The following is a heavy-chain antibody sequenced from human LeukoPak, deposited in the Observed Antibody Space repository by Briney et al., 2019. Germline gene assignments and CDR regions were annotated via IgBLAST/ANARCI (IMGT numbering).Heavy chain of an antibody. D-gene: IGHD3-16*01. CDR3: ARKVAGGAFDI. J-gene: IGHJ3*02. Sequence: SQTLSLTCAISGDSVSSNSASRNWIRQSPSRGLEWLGRTYYRSKWCTHYAVSVQSRITLNPDTSKNQFSLQLNSVTPEDTAVYYCARKVAGGAFDIWGQGTMVIVSS. CDR2: TYYRSKWCT. V-gene: IGHV6-1*01. CDR1: GDSVSSNSAS.